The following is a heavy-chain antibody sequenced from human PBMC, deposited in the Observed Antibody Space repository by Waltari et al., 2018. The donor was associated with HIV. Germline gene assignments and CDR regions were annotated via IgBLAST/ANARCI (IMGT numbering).Heavy chain of an antibody. J-gene: IGHJ4*02. V-gene: IGHV3-30*02. CDR2: IRSDESNK. CDR1: GLSFTTSG. CDR3: VKDNPVLAY. D-gene: IGHD2-2*01. Sequence: QVQLAEPGGGVVHPGGYPRPSCVASGLSFTTSGMHRGRQAPGKGLEWVAFIRSDESNKVYSDSVQGRFTISRDTSRSTLYLQMNSLRSEDTAIYYCVKDNPVLAYWGQGTLVTVSS.